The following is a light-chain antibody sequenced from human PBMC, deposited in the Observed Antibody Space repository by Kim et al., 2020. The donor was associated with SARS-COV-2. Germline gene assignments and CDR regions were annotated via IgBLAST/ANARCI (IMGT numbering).Light chain of an antibody. Sequence: SYELTQPPSVSVSPGQTASITCSGDKLGDKYASWYQKKPGQSPVLVIYQDIKRPSGIPERFSGSNSGNTATLTISGTQARDEADYYCQAWDSSTLVFGGGTQLTVL. CDR1: KLGDKY. V-gene: IGLV3-1*01. CDR2: QDI. CDR3: QAWDSSTLV. J-gene: IGLJ2*01.